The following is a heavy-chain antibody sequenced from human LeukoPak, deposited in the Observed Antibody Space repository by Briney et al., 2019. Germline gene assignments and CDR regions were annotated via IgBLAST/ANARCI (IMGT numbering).Heavy chain of an antibody. V-gene: IGHV3-53*01. Sequence: PGGSLRLSCAASGFTVSSNYMSWVRQAPGKGLEWVSVIYSGGSTYYADSVKGRFTISRDNSKNTLYLQMNSLRAEDTAVYYCARGPHYYDSSGYLCFDYWGQGTLVTVSS. CDR1: GFTVSSNY. D-gene: IGHD3-22*01. CDR3: ARGPHYYDSSGYLCFDY. J-gene: IGHJ4*02. CDR2: IYSGGST.